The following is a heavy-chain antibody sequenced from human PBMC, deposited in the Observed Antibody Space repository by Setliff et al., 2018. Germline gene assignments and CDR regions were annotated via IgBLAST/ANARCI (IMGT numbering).Heavy chain of an antibody. CDR1: GYTFTSYA. Sequence: ASVKVSCKASGYTFTSYAMHWVRQAPGQRLEWMGWINAGNGNTKYSQKFQGRVTITRDTSASTAYMELSSLRSEDTAVYYCARRSGWPNWFDPWGQGTLVTVSS. D-gene: IGHD6-19*01. J-gene: IGHJ5*02. CDR2: INAGNGNT. V-gene: IGHV1-3*01. CDR3: ARRSGWPNWFDP.